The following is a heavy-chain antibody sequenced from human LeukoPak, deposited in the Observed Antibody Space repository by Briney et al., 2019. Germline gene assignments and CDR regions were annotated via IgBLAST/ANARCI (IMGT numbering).Heavy chain of an antibody. CDR1: GFTFNTYA. CDR2: ISGSGGTT. Sequence: ETGGSLRLSCAASGFTFNTYAMNWVRQPPGKGLEWVSTISGSGGTTYYADSVKGRFTISRDNSKNTLYLQMNSLRADDTAVYYCAKDEDSAYLKRVFHHWGQGTLVTVSS. CDR3: AKDEDSAYLKRVFHH. V-gene: IGHV3-23*01. D-gene: IGHD5-12*01. J-gene: IGHJ1*01.